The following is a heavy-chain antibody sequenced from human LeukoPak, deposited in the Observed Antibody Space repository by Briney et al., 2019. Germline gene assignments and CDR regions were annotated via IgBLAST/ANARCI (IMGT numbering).Heavy chain of an antibody. Sequence: PGGSLRLSCAASGFTFSSYWMSWVRQAPGKGLEWMANIKQDGSEKYYVDSVKGRFTISRDNAKNSLYLQMNSLRAEDTAVYYCARGKLWFGECLDYWGQGTLVTVSS. CDR3: ARGKLWFGECLDY. D-gene: IGHD3-10*01. CDR2: IKQDGSEK. CDR1: GFTFSSYW. V-gene: IGHV3-7*01. J-gene: IGHJ4*02.